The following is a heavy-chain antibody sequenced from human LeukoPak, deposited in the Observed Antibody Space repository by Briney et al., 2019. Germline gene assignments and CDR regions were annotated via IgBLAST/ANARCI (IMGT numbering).Heavy chain of an antibody. D-gene: IGHD3-16*02. Sequence: GGSLRLSCAASGFTFSNYWMHWVRQAPGKGLEWVSSISSSSSYIYYADSVRGRFTISRDNAKNSLYLQMNSLRAEDTAVYYCARVSAGVIGMKDAFDIWGQGTMVTVSS. CDR3: ARVSAGVIGMKDAFDI. CDR2: ISSSSSYI. CDR1: GFTFSNYW. J-gene: IGHJ3*02. V-gene: IGHV3-21*01.